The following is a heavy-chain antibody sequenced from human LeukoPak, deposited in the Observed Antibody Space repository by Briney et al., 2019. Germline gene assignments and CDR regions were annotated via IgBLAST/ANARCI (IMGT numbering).Heavy chain of an antibody. CDR2: INHSGST. J-gene: IGHJ5*02. Sequence: SETLSLTCAVYGGSFSGYYWSWIRQPPGKGLEWIGEINHSGSTNYNPSLKSRVTISVDTSKNQFSLKLSSVTAADTAVYYCARDLSRSTIFGVVGGRTYTSNWFDPWGQGTLGTVSS. CDR1: GGSFSGYY. CDR3: ARDLSRSTIFGVVGGRTYTSNWFDP. D-gene: IGHD3-3*01. V-gene: IGHV4-34*01.